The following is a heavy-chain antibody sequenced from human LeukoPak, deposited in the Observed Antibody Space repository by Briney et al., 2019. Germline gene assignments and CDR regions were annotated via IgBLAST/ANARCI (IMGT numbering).Heavy chain of an antibody. CDR3: AXXXXGGSYFYYYYGMDV. CDR1: GGSFSGYY. D-gene: IGHD1-26*01. Sequence: SETLSLTCAVYGGSFSGYYWSWICQPPGKGLEWIGEINHSGSTNYNPSLKSRVTISVDTSKNQFSLKLSSVTAADTAVYYCAXXXXGGSYFYYYYGMDVWGQGTTVTVSS. V-gene: IGHV4-34*01. J-gene: IGHJ6*02. CDR2: INHSGST.